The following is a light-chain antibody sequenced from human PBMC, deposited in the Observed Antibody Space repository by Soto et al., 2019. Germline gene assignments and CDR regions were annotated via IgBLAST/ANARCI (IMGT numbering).Light chain of an antibody. CDR2: GAS. CDR1: QSVSSSY. J-gene: IGKJ2*01. CDR3: QQYGSSPYT. Sequence: EIVLTQSPGTLSLSPGERATLSCRASQSVSSSYLAWYQQKPGQAPRLLISGASIRATGIPDRFSGSGSGTDFTLTISRLEPEDFALYSCQQYGSSPYTFGQGTKLEIK. V-gene: IGKV3-20*01.